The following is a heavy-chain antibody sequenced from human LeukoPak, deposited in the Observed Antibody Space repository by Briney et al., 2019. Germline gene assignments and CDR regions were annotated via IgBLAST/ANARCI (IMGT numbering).Heavy chain of an antibody. V-gene: IGHV4-61*02. CDR3: ASGSWFGEYPFDY. CDR2: IYTSGST. D-gene: IGHD3-10*01. J-gene: IGHJ4*02. CDR1: GGSISSGSYY. Sequence: PSQTLSLTRTVSGGSISSGSYYWSWTPQPAGKGLEWIRRIYTSGSTNYNPSLKSRVTISVATSKNQFSLKLSSVTAADTAVYYCASGSWFGEYPFDYWGQGTLVTVSS.